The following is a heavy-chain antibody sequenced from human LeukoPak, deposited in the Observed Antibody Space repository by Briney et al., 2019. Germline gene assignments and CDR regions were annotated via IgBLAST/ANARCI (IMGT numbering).Heavy chain of an antibody. Sequence: GGSLRLSCAASGFTFSSYSMNWVRQAPGKGLEWVSSISSSSSYIYYADSVKGRFTISRDNAKNSLYLQMNSLRAEDTAVYYCARKTGAADYAFDIWGQGTMVTVSS. CDR1: GFTFSSYS. CDR3: ARKTGAADYAFDI. CDR2: ISSSSSYI. J-gene: IGHJ3*02. D-gene: IGHD6-13*01. V-gene: IGHV3-21*04.